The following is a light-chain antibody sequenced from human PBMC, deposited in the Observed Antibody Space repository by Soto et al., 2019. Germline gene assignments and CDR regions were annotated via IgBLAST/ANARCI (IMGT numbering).Light chain of an antibody. J-gene: IGLJ2*01. CDR1: SSDVGAYDY. CDR2: EVT. Sequence: QSVLTQPASVSGSPGQSITISCTGASSDVGAYDYVSWYQQHPGKVPKVMIFEVTNRPSGVSNRFSGSKSGNTASLTISGLQAEDEADYYCISFTSDNTVIFGGGIKLTVL. CDR3: ISFTSDNTVI. V-gene: IGLV2-14*01.